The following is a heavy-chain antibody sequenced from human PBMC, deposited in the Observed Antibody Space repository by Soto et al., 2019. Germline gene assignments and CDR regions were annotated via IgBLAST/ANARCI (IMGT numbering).Heavy chain of an antibody. CDR3: ARDRWRRPPSINFDY. J-gene: IGHJ4*02. V-gene: IGHV1-46*01. Sequence: ASVKVSCKASGYTFTSYYMHWVRQAPGQGLEWMGIINPSGGSTSYAQKFQGRVTMTRDTSTSTVYMELSSLRSEDTAVYYCARDRWRRPPSINFDYWGQGTLVTVSS. D-gene: IGHD2-21*02. CDR1: GYTFTSYY. CDR2: INPSGGST.